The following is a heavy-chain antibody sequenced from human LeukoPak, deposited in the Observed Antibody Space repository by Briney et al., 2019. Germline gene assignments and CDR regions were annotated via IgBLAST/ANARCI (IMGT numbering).Heavy chain of an antibody. D-gene: IGHD1-7*01. CDR2: ISSSSSYI. CDR3: ARAHNWKYGTFDY. V-gene: IGHV3-21*01. Sequence: GGSLRLSCAASGFTFNSYWMNWVRQAPGKGLEWVSCISSSSSYIYYADSVKGRFTISRDNAKNSLYLQMNSLRVEDTAVYYCARAHNWKYGTFDYWGQGTLVTVSS. J-gene: IGHJ4*02. CDR1: GFTFNSYW.